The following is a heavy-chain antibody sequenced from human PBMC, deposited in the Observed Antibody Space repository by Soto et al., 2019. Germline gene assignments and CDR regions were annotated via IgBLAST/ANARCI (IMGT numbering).Heavy chain of an antibody. Sequence: QVQLQESGPGLVKPSQTLSLTCTVSGGSISSGDYYWSWIRQPPGKGLAWIGYIYYSGSTYYNPSLTTRATISVDTSTNQFSLKLSSVTAADTAVYYCASHSYGYTFFDYWGQGTLVTVSS. V-gene: IGHV4-30-4*01. D-gene: IGHD5-18*01. CDR2: IYYSGST. CDR1: GGSISSGDYY. J-gene: IGHJ4*02. CDR3: ASHSYGYTFFDY.